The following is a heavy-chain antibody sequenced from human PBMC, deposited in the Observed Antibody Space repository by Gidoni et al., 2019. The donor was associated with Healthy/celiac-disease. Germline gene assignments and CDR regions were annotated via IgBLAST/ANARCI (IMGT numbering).Heavy chain of an antibody. V-gene: IGHV2-5*01. CDR2: IYWNDDK. J-gene: IGHJ6*02. D-gene: IGHD6-6*01. CDR3: AHRPHDPPYSSSGAIEYYYYYGMDV. Sequence: QITLKESGPTLVKPTQTLTLTCTFSGFSLSTSGVGVCWIRQPPGKALEWLALIYWNDDKRYSPSLKSRLTITKDTSKNQVVLTMTNMDPVDTATYYCAHRPHDPPYSSSGAIEYYYYYGMDVWGQGTTVTVSS. CDR1: GFSLSTSGVG.